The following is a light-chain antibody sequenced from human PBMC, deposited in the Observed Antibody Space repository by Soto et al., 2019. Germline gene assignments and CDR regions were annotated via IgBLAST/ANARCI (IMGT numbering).Light chain of an antibody. Sequence: QSVLAQPASVSGSPGQSSTISCAGTSSDVGAYNYVSWYQLHPGKAPKLIISEVTNRPSGVSSRFSGSKSANTASLTISGLRAEEEPDSYCSSYTRSSTQVFGTATKATVL. J-gene: IGLJ1*01. CDR3: SSYTRSSTQV. CDR2: EVT. CDR1: SSDVGAYNY. V-gene: IGLV2-14*01.